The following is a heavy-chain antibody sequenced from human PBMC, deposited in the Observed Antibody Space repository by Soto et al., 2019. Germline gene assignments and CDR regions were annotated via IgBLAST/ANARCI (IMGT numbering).Heavy chain of an antibody. CDR2: AHHSGRT. J-gene: IGHJ4*02. V-gene: IGHV4-4*02. CDR1: GDSMSSSNW. Sequence: QVQLLESGPGLLKPSGTLSLTCTVSGDSMSSSNWWNWVRQPPGKGLEWIGEAHHSGRTNYNPSLKSRVTISVDRSQKHFSLQLTSVTAADTAVYYCARSEAPALDYWGQGTLVTVSS. CDR3: ARSEAPALDY.